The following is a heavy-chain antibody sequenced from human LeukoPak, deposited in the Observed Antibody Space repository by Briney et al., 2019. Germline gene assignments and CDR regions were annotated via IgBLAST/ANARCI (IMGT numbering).Heavy chain of an antibody. CDR1: GFTFSNYA. CDR3: AKEKLGYCISSSCYSTYYFDY. V-gene: IGHV3-23*01. D-gene: IGHD2-2*01. J-gene: IGHJ4*02. CDR2: ISASGGNT. Sequence: GGSLRLSCAASGFTFSNYAMSWVRQAPGKGLEWVSAISASGGNTYYADSVKGRFTISRDNSKNTLYLQINSLRAEDTALYYYAKEKLGYCISSSCYSTYYFDYWGQGTLVTVSS.